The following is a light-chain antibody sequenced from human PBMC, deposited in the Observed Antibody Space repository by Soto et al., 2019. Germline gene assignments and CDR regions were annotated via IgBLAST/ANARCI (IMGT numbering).Light chain of an antibody. V-gene: IGKV3-11*01. J-gene: IGKJ5*01. Sequence: EIVLTQSPATLSLSPGERATLSCRASQSVSIYLAWYQQKPGQAPRLLMSDPSNRATGIPARFSGSGSGTDFTLTISSLEPEDFAVYYCQQRSNSPITFGPGTRLEIK. CDR1: QSVSIY. CDR3: QQRSNSPIT. CDR2: DPS.